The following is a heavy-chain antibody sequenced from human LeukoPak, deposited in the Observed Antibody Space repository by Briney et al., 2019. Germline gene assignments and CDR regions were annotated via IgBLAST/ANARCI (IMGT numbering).Heavy chain of an antibody. CDR3: ARLVVVIAIPNLNWFDP. D-gene: IGHD2-21*01. V-gene: IGHV4-59*08. Sequence: SETLSLTCTVSGGSISSYYWSWIRQPPGKGLEWIGYIYYSGSTNYNPSLKSRVTISVDTSKDQFSLKLSSVTAADTAVYYCARLVVVIAIPNLNWFDPWGQGTLVTVSS. CDR1: GGSISSYY. J-gene: IGHJ5*02. CDR2: IYYSGST.